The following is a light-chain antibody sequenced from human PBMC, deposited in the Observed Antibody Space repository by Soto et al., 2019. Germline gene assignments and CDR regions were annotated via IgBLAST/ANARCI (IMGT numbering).Light chain of an antibody. V-gene: IGKV1-5*01. CDR3: QQADSFPIT. CDR1: QSISNR. J-gene: IGKJ3*01. Sequence: DIQMTQSPSTLSASVGDGVTITCRASQSISNRLAWYQQKPGEAPKYLIYDASTLDSGAPSRFSGYGSGTDLTLSISSLQPEDFATYYCQQADSFPITFGQGTKVDIK. CDR2: DAS.